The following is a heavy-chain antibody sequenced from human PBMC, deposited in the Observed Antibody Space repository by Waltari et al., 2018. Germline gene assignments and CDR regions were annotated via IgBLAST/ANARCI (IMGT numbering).Heavy chain of an antibody. Sequence: EVQLVESGGGLVQPGRSLRLSCAASGFTFDDYAMHWVRQAPGQGLEWVSGISWNSGSIGYADSVKGRFTISRDNAKNSLYLQMNSLRAEDTALYYCAKGQWLPTYYFDYWGQGTLVTVSS. CDR1: GFTFDDYA. J-gene: IGHJ4*02. CDR2: ISWNSGSI. CDR3: AKGQWLPTYYFDY. D-gene: IGHD6-19*01. V-gene: IGHV3-9*01.